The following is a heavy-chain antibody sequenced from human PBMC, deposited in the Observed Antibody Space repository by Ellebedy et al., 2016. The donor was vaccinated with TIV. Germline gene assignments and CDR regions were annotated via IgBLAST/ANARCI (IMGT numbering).Heavy chain of an antibody. Sequence: GGSLRLSCAASGFTFSIYWMTWVRQAPGKGLEWVANINQDGSEKYYVDSVKGRFTISRDNAKNSVYLQMNSLRGEDTAVYYCAKEIYGSGSFWGQGTLVTVSS. J-gene: IGHJ4*02. CDR3: AKEIYGSGSF. D-gene: IGHD3-10*01. CDR1: GFTFSIYW. V-gene: IGHV3-7*04. CDR2: INQDGSEK.